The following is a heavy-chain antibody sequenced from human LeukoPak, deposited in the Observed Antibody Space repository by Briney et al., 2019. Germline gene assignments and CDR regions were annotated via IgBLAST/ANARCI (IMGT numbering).Heavy chain of an antibody. J-gene: IGHJ4*02. CDR2: IGIAGDT. CDR3: ARGTTYYYDSSGYFFDY. D-gene: IGHD3-22*01. CDR1: GFTFSSYD. Sequence: GGSLRLSCAASGFTFSSYDMHWVRQATGKGLEWVSAIGIAGDTYYPGSVKGRFNISRENAKNSLYLQMNSLRAGDTAVYYCARGTTYYYDSSGYFFDYWGQGTLVTVSS. V-gene: IGHV3-13*01.